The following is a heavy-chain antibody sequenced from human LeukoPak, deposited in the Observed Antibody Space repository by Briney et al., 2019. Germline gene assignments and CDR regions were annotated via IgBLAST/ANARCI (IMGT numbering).Heavy chain of an antibody. V-gene: IGHV4-59*01. D-gene: IGHD3-22*01. CDR2: IYYSGST. J-gene: IGHJ4*02. CDR1: GGSISSYY. CDR3: ARDRYYDSSGPFGY. Sequence: SETLSLTCTVFGGSISSYYWSWIRQPPGKGLEWIGYIYYSGSTNYNPSFRSRVTISVDTSKNQFSLKLSSVTAADTAVYYCARDRYYDSSGPFGYWGQGALVTVSS.